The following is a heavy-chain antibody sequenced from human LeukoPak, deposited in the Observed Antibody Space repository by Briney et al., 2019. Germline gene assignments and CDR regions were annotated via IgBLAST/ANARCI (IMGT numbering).Heavy chain of an antibody. V-gene: IGHV3-7*01. J-gene: IGHJ4*02. CDR3: ATDRGWRTSGYYLYYFEY. CDR2: IKHDGSEK. D-gene: IGHD3-3*01. Sequence: GGSLRLSCAASGFIFTGYFMSWVRQAPGKGLEWVASIKHDGSEKYNVDSVRGRFTISRDNTKNLLYLQMSSLRAEDTAVYYCATDRGWRTSGYYLYYFEYWGQGTLVTFSS. CDR1: GFIFTGYF.